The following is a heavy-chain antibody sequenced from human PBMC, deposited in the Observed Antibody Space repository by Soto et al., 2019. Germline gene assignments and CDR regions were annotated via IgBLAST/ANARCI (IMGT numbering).Heavy chain of an antibody. V-gene: IGHV3-11*01. CDR1: GFTFSDYY. Sequence: SLRLSCAASGFTFSDYYMSWIRQAPGKGLEWVSYISSSGSTIYYADSVKGRFTISRDNAKNSLYLQMNSLRAEDTAVYYCAGEGYDDSNPFDIWGQGTMVTVS. CDR2: ISSSGSTI. CDR3: AGEGYDDSNPFDI. J-gene: IGHJ3*02. D-gene: IGHD3-22*01.